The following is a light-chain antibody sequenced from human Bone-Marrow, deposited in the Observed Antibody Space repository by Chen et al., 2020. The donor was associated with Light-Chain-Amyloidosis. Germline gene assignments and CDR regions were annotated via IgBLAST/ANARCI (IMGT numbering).Light chain of an antibody. CDR3: QSADSSGTYEVI. Sequence: SYELPQPPSVSVSPGQTARITCSGNDLPKKYAYWYQQKPGRAPVLVIHRDTERPSGISARFSGSNAGTTATLTIRGVQAEDEADYHCQSADSSGTYEVIFGGGTKLTVL. J-gene: IGLJ2*01. CDR1: DLPKKY. CDR2: RDT. V-gene: IGLV3-25*03.